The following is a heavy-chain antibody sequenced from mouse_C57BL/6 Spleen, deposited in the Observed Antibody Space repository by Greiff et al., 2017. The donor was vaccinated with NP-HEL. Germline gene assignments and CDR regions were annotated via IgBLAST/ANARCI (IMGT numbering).Heavy chain of an antibody. Sequence: VQLQQSGPELVKPGASVKISCKASGYTFTDYYMNWVKQSHGKSLEWIGDINPNNGGTSYNQKFKGKATLTVDKSSSTAYMELRSLTSEDSAVYYCARSLAWFAYWGRGTLVTVSA. J-gene: IGHJ3*01. CDR2: INPNNGGT. CDR3: ARSLAWFAY. CDR1: GYTFTDYY. V-gene: IGHV1-26*01.